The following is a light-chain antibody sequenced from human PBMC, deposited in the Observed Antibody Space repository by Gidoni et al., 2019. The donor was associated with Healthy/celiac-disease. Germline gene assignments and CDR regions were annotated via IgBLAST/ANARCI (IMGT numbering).Light chain of an antibody. V-gene: IGKV1-39*01. CDR3: QQSHSIPFT. CDR1: QTISRY. Sequence: DIQMTQSPSSLSASVGDRVTITCRASQTISRYLNWYQQKAGKAPKVLIYAASSLQSGVPSRFSGSGSGTDFTLTISSLQPEDFATYYCQQSHSIPFTFGPGTKVEIK. J-gene: IGKJ3*01. CDR2: AAS.